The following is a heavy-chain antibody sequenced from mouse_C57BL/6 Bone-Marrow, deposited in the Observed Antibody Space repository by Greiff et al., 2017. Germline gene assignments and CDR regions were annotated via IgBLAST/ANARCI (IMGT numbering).Heavy chain of an antibody. CDR3: TTGVVYRGLDYYAMDY. J-gene: IGHJ4*01. Sequence: EVQLQQSGAELVRPGASVKLSCTASGFNITDDYMHWVKQRPEQGLEWIGWIDPANGDTEYASKFQGKATITADTSSNTAYLQRSRLTSEDTAVYYCTTGVVYRGLDYYAMDYWGQGTSVTVSS. D-gene: IGHD2-14*01. V-gene: IGHV14-4*01. CDR1: GFNITDDY. CDR2: IDPANGDT.